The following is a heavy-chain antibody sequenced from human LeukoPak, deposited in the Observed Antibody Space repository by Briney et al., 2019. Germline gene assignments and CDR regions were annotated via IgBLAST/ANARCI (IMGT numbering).Heavy chain of an antibody. CDR1: GVNFSSYW. CDR2: IKQDGSEE. D-gene: IGHD2-15*01. CDR3: ARQKGYCSGGSCHQNAFDI. Sequence: GGSLRLSCAVSGVNFSSYWMSWVRQAPGKGLEWVANIKQDGSEEYYVDSVKGRFTISTDNAKNSLYLQMNSLRAEDTAVYYCARQKGYCSGGSCHQNAFDIWGQGTMVTVSS. V-gene: IGHV3-7*01. J-gene: IGHJ3*02.